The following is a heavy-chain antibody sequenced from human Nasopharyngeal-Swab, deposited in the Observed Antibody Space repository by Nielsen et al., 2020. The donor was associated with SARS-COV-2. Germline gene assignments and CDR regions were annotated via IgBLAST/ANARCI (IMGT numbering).Heavy chain of an antibody. J-gene: IGHJ5*02. D-gene: IGHD2-15*01. V-gene: IGHV3-23*01. CDR2: ISGSGDST. Sequence: GGSLRLSCADSGFTFSNYWMSWVRQAPGKGLEWVSDISGSGDSTFYSDSVKGRFTMSRDNSKNMLYLQMSSLRAEDTAVYYCAKRGVAVAATSWFDPWGQGTLVTVSS. CDR3: AKRGVAVAATSWFDP. CDR1: GFTFSNYW.